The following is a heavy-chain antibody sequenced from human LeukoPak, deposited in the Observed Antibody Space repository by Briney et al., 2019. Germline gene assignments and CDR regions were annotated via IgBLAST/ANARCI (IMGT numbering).Heavy chain of an antibody. CDR2: ISGSGGSI. CDR1: GFTFSSYS. Sequence: GGSLRLSCAASGFTFSSYSMSWVRQAPGKGLEWVSAISGSGGSIYYADSVKGRFTISRDSSKNTLYLQMNSLRAEDTAVYYCAKDQGYDSSGYPDAFDIWGQGTMVTVSS. V-gene: IGHV3-23*01. J-gene: IGHJ3*02. CDR3: AKDQGYDSSGYPDAFDI. D-gene: IGHD3-22*01.